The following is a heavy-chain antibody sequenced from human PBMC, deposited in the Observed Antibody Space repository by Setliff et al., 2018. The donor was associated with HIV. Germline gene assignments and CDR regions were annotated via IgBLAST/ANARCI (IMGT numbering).Heavy chain of an antibody. CDR3: ARGYLISGTQKSYYMDV. CDR1: GFTFSTYG. J-gene: IGHJ6*03. CDR2: IWYDGSNK. Sequence: GESLKISCAASGFTFSTYGMHWVRQAPGKGLGWVAVIWYDGSNKYYADSVKGRFTISRDNSKNTLYLQMNSLRAEDTAVYYCARGYLISGTQKSYYMDVWGKGTTVTVSS. V-gene: IGHV3-33*01. D-gene: IGHD1-26*01.